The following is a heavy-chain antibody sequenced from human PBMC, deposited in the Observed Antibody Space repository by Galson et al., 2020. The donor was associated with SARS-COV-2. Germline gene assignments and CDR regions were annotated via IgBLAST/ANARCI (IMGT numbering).Heavy chain of an antibody. Sequence: GGSLRLSCAVSGFIVSGDHMTWVSQAPGKGPEWLSTIYIDGRTFYADSVKGRFTISRDTSRDSLYLQMNSLRAEDTAVYYCARHDWFDPWGQGTLVTVSS. CDR3: ARHDWFDP. CDR2: IYIDGRT. CDR1: GFIVSGDH. J-gene: IGHJ5*02. V-gene: IGHV3-66*04.